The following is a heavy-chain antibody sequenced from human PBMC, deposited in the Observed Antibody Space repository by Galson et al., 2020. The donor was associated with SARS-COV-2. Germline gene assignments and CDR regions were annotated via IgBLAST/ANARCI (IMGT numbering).Heavy chain of an antibody. D-gene: IGHD6-25*01. V-gene: IGHV4-59*11. CDR1: GGSISTHY. Sequence: SETLSLTCTASGGSISTHYWSWVRQPPGKGLEWIAYIHYSGRSYCSTSLKSRVTISVDTSKNQFSLKLSSVTSADTAVYYCVRELDGYIDDAFDIWGQGTMVTVSS. J-gene: IGHJ3*02. CDR2: IHYSGRS. CDR3: VRELDGYIDDAFDI.